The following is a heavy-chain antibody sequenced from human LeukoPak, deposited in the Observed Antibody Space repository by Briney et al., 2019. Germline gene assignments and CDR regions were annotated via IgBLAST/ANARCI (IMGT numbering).Heavy chain of an antibody. CDR2: INHSGST. D-gene: IGHD3-22*01. J-gene: IGHJ3*02. CDR1: GGSFSGYY. CDR3: ARGLLYYEDAFDI. Sequence: PSETLSLTCAVYGGSFSGYYWSWLRQPPGKGLERIGEINHSGSTNYNPSLKSRVTIAGDASKNQFSLKLRSVTAADTAVYYCARGLLYYEDAFDIWGQGTMVTVSS. V-gene: IGHV4-34*01.